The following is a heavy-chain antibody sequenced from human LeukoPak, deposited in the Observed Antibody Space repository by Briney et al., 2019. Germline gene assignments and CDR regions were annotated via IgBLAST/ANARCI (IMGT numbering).Heavy chain of an antibody. CDR1: GFTFSSYG. CDR2: IRYDGSNK. J-gene: IGHJ5*02. CDR3: AKVQHFGVDWFDP. V-gene: IGHV3-30*02. Sequence: GGSLRLSCAASGFTFSSYGMHWVRQAPGKGREWVAFIRYDGSNKYYADSVKGRFTISRDNSKNTLYLQMNSLRAEDTAVYYCAKVQHFGVDWFDPWGQGTLVTVSS. D-gene: IGHD3-3*01.